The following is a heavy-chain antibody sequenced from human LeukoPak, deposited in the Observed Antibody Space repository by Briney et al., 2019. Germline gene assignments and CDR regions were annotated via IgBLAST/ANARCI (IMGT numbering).Heavy chain of an antibody. CDR3: ARGGSMVRGVIRGPFDY. CDR2: TSSSDPGT. V-gene: IGHV3-23*01. D-gene: IGHD3-10*01. J-gene: IGHJ4*02. CDR1: GFSLKSYA. Sequence: GGSLRLSCAASGFSLKSYAMSWVRQAPGKGLEWVSATSSSDPGTYHADSVRGRFTISRDNSKNTLYLQMNSLRAEDTAVYYCARGGSMVRGVIRGPFDYWGQGTLVTVSS.